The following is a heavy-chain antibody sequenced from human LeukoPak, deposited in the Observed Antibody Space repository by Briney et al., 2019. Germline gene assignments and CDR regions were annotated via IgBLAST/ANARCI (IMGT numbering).Heavy chain of an antibody. D-gene: IGHD2-2*01. V-gene: IGHV3-30*04. CDR2: ISYDGSNK. Sequence: GGSLRLSCAASGFTFSSYAMHWVRQAPGKGLEWVAVISYDGSNKYYADSVKGRFTISRDNSKNTLYLQMNSLRAEDTAVYYCARGSVVVVPAATLPGSGSRGSEYFQHWGQGTLVTVSS. CDR3: ARGSVVVVPAATLPGSGSRGSEYFQH. J-gene: IGHJ1*01. CDR1: GFTFSSYA.